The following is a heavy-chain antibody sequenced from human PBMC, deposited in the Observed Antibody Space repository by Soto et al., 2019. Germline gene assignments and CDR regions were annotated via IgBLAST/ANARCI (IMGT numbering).Heavy chain of an antibody. D-gene: IGHD3-10*01. CDR2: ISSPGSTI. Sequence: EVQLVESGGGLVQPGGSLRLSCAASGFTFSSYEMNWVRQAPGKGLEWVSYISSPGSTIFYADSVKGRFTFSRDNAKNSLYLQMNSLRAEDTAVYYCAGDPYYYGSAFWGQGTLVTVSS. J-gene: IGHJ4*02. CDR3: AGDPYYYGSAF. V-gene: IGHV3-48*03. CDR1: GFTFSSYE.